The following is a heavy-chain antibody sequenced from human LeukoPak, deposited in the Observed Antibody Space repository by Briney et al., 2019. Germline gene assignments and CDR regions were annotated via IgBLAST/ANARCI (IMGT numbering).Heavy chain of an antibody. D-gene: IGHD3-3*01. V-gene: IGHV1-69*04. CDR1: GGTFITYA. CDR2: IIPILGIT. Sequence: SVKVSCKASGGTFITYAISWVRQAPGQGLEWMGRIIPILGITNYAQKFQGRVTITADESTSTAYMELSSLRSEDTAVYYCARADTIFGVVGYWGQGTLVTVSS. J-gene: IGHJ4*02. CDR3: ARADTIFGVVGY.